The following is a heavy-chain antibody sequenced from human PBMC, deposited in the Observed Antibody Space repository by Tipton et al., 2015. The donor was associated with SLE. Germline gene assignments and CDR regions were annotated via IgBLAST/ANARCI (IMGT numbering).Heavy chain of an antibody. D-gene: IGHD1-14*01. CDR3: ARGIRPDNHRHNWYFDL. J-gene: IGHJ2*01. CDR2: ISSSGSTI. V-gene: IGHV3-48*03. Sequence: GSLRLSCAASGFTFSSYEMNWVRQAPGKGLEWVSYISSSGSTIYYADSVKGRFTISRDNAKNSLYLQMNSLRAEDTAVYYCARGIRPDNHRHNWYFDLWGRGTLVTVSS. CDR1: GFTFSSYE.